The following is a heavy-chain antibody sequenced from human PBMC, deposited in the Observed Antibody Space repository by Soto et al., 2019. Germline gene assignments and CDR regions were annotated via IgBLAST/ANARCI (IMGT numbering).Heavy chain of an antibody. CDR3: ARVRTPFKYYFDY. CDR2: IKQDGSEK. CDR1: XXXXXSXX. J-gene: IGHJ4*02. Sequence: EVQLVESGGGLVQXXXXLXLXXXXXXXXXXSXXXXXVRQAPGKGLEWVANIKQDGSEKYYVDSVKGRFTISRDNAKNSLYLQMNSLRAEDTAVYYCARVRTPFKYYFDYWGQGTLVTVSS. V-gene: IGHV3-7*01.